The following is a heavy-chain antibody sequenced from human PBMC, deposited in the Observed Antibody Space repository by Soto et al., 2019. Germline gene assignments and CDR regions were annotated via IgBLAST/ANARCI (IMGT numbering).Heavy chain of an antibody. CDR3: ARGVRYHKFDY. J-gene: IGHJ4*02. V-gene: IGHV3-23*01. CDR2: ISGSGGST. Sequence: GGSLGLSCAASGFTFSSYAMSWVRQAPGKGLEWVSAISGSGGSTYYADSVKGRFTISRDNSKYTLYLQMNSLRAEDTAVYYCARGVRYHKFDYWGQGTLVTVSS. CDR1: GFTFSSYA. D-gene: IGHD2-2*01.